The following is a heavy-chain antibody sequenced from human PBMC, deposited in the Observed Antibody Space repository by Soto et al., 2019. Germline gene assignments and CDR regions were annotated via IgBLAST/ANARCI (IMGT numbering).Heavy chain of an antibody. CDR3: AREDDSFFDY. D-gene: IGHD3-9*01. CDR2: ISYDGSNK. CDR1: GFTFSSYA. V-gene: IGHV3-30-3*01. Sequence: PGGSLRLSCAAAGFTFSSYAMHWVRQAPGKGLEWVAVISYDGSNKYYADSVKGRFTISRDNSKNTLYLQMNSLRAEDTAVYYCAREDDSFFDYWGQGTLVTVSS. J-gene: IGHJ4*02.